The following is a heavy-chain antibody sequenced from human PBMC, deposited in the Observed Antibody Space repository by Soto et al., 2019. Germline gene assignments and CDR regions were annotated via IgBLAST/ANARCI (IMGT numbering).Heavy chain of an antibody. CDR3: AGDGGSYAFDY. V-gene: IGHV4-59*11. Sequence: QVQLQESGPGLLKPSETLSLTCTVSGGSISSHYWSWIRQPPGTGLEWIGYSSYSGSSNYNPSLKSRVTISLDTYKTPFSLTLSSVTAADTALHVCAGDGGSYAFDYWGQGTLVTVSS. CDR1: GGSISSHY. CDR2: SSYSGSS. D-gene: IGHD1-26*01. J-gene: IGHJ4*02.